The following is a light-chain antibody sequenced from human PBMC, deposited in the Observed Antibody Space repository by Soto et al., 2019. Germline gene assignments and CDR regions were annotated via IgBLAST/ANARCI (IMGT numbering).Light chain of an antibody. CDR1: SSNIGAGFD. CDR3: QSFDRSLTTWGV. V-gene: IGLV1-40*01. Sequence: QSVLTQPPSVSGAPGQRVTISCTGSSSNIGAGFDVHWYQQLPGTAPKLLIYGNNNRPSGVPHRFSGSKSGTSASLAITGLQAEDEAEYFCQSFDRSLTTWGVFGSGTKVTVL. CDR2: GNN. J-gene: IGLJ1*01.